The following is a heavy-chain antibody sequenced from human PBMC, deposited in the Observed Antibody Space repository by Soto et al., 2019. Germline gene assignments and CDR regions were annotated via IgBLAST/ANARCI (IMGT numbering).Heavy chain of an antibody. D-gene: IGHD3-10*01. V-gene: IGHV3-7*01. CDR2: IKQDGSEK. CDR3: ARWVLLWFGELLPDYFDY. CDR1: GFTFSSYW. Sequence: GGSLRLSCAASGFTFSSYWMSWVRQAPGKGLEWVGNIKQDGSEKYYVDSVKGRFTICRDNAKNSLYLQMNSLRAEDTAVYYCARWVLLWFGELLPDYFDYWGRGTLVTVSS. J-gene: IGHJ4*02.